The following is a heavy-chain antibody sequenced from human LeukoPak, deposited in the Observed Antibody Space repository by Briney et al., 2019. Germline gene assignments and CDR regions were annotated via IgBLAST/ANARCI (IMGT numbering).Heavy chain of an antibody. J-gene: IGHJ4*02. CDR1: GFTVSSSY. V-gene: IGHV3-66*01. CDR2: LYSGYST. Sequence: GRSLRLSCAASGFTVSSSYMSWVRQAPGKGLEWVSALYSGYSTYYADSVKGRFTISRDNSKNTLYLQMNNLRAEDTAVYYCARDSRGSHIIDYWGQGILVTVSS. D-gene: IGHD1-26*01. CDR3: ARDSRGSHIIDY.